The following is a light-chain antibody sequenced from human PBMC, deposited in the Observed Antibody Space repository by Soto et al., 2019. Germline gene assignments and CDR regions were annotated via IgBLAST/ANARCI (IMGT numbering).Light chain of an antibody. CDR3: SSYSISTAYL. J-gene: IGLJ1*01. CDR2: EVS. Sequence: QSVLTQPASVSGSPGQSITISCTGTSSDVGGYDYVSWYQLHPGKAPKLMVFEVSNRPSGASYRFSGSKSGNTASLTISGLQAEDEADYFCSSYSISTAYLFGTGTKVTAL. V-gene: IGLV2-14*01. CDR1: SSDVGGYDY.